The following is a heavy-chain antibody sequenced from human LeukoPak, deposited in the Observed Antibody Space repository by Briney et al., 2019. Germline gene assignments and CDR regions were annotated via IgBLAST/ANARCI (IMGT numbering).Heavy chain of an antibody. CDR2: ISYGGST. J-gene: IGHJ4*02. CDR1: GGSIGSSGYY. D-gene: IGHD3-22*01. V-gene: IGHV4-39*01. CDR3: ASYYRDRSVYFHPFHY. Sequence: SETLSLTCTVSGGSIGSSGYYWGWTRQPPGKGLEWIGSISYGGSTSYNPSLKSRLTISVDTSKSQFSLKLTSVTAADTAVYYCASYYRDRSVYFHPFHYWGQGTLVTVSS.